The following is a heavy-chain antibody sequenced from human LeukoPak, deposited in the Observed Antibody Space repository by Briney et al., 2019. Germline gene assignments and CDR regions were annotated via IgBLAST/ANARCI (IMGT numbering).Heavy chain of an antibody. V-gene: IGHV1-18*01. CDR2: ISAYNGNT. J-gene: IGHJ4*02. Sequence: ASVKVSCKASGYTFTSYGISWVRQAPGQGLEWMGWISAYNGNTNDAQKLQGRVTMTTDPSTSTAYMELRSLRSDDTAVYYCARDGGGLLWFGELSPLDYWGQGTLVTVSS. CDR1: GYTFTSYG. D-gene: IGHD3-10*01. CDR3: ARDGGGLLWFGELSPLDY.